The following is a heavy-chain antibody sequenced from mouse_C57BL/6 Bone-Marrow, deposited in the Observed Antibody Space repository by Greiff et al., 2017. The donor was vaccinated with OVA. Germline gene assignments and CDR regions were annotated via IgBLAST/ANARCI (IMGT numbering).Heavy chain of an antibody. D-gene: IGHD1-1*01. Sequence: QVQLQQPGAELVKPGASVKLSCKASGYTFTSYWMHWVKQRPGQGLEWIGMIHPNSGSTNYNEKFKSKATLTVDKSSSTAYMQLSSLTSEDSAVYYCARRGDYGSPYAMDYGGQGTSVTVSS. CDR1: GYTFTSYW. J-gene: IGHJ4*01. CDR2: IHPNSGST. CDR3: ARRGDYGSPYAMDY. V-gene: IGHV1-64*01.